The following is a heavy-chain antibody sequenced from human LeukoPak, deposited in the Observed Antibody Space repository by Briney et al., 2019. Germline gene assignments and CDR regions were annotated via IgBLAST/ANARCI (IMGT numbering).Heavy chain of an antibody. J-gene: IGHJ5*02. Sequence: PGGSLRLSCAASGFTFSSYDMHWVRQATGKGLEWVSAIGTAGDTYYPGSVKGRFTISRENAKNSLYLQMNSLRSEDTAVYYCARDFLNTVTVNWFDPWGQGTLVTVSS. CDR3: ARDFLNTVTVNWFDP. CDR2: IGTAGDT. D-gene: IGHD4-17*01. CDR1: GFTFSSYD. V-gene: IGHV3-13*01.